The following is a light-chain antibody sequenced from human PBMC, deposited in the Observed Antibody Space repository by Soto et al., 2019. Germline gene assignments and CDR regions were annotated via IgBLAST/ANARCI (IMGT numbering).Light chain of an antibody. V-gene: IGKV3-20*01. CDR1: QSISSSY. Sequence: IVLTQSPSTLALSPEERATLSCRASQSISSSYLAWYQQRPGQAPRLLIYGAFNRAAGIPDRFSGSGSGTDFTLTINRVAPEDFAVYYCQQYLSLPITFGQGTRLEIK. CDR3: QQYLSLPIT. CDR2: GAF. J-gene: IGKJ5*01.